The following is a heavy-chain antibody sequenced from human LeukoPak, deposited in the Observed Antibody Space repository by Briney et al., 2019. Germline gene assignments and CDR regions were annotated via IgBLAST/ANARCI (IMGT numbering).Heavy chain of an antibody. CDR2: IRCDGSNK. V-gene: IGHV3-30*02. D-gene: IGHD6-13*01. Sequence: GGSLRLSCAASGFTFSSYGMNWVRQAPGKGLEWVSSIRCDGSNKYYADSVKGRFTISRDNSKNTLYLQMNSLRAEDTAVYYCANLHSSSWYLNCFDYWGQGTLVTVSS. CDR3: ANLHSSSWYLNCFDY. J-gene: IGHJ4*02. CDR1: GFTFSSYG.